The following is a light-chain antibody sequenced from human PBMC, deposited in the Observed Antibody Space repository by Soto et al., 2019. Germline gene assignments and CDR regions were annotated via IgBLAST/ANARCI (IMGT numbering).Light chain of an antibody. Sequence: EVVLTQSPATLSLSPGERASLSCRASQSVSTNLAWYQQKPGQAPSLLIYGASTRATGIPARFSGSGSATEFTLTISSLQSEDFAVYYCQKYNDWPPWTFGQGTKVEIK. CDR2: GAS. V-gene: IGKV3D-15*01. CDR3: QKYNDWPPWT. CDR1: QSVSTN. J-gene: IGKJ1*01.